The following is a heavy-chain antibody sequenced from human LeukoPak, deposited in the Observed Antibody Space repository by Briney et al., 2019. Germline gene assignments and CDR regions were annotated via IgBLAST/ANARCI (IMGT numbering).Heavy chain of an antibody. CDR1: GGTFSSYA. CDR2: IIPIFGTA. D-gene: IGHD3-22*01. Sequence: ASVKVSCKASGGTFSSYAISWVRQAPGQGPEWMGGIIPIFGTANYAQKFQGRVTITADESTSTAYMELSSLRSEDTAVYYCAREEEDSSLWDAFDIWGQGTMVTVSS. V-gene: IGHV1-69*13. J-gene: IGHJ3*02. CDR3: AREEEDSSLWDAFDI.